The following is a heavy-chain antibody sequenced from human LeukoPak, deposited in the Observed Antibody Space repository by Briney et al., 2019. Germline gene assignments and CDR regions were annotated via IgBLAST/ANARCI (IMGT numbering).Heavy chain of an antibody. D-gene: IGHD2-21*02. CDR3: AKDGLGCNGGDCFVRGYFYF. CDR2: ISWNGGSI. V-gene: IGHV3-9*01. CDR1: GFTFDDDA. J-gene: IGHJ2*01. Sequence: GGSLRLSCAASGFTFDDDAMHWVRQAQGKGLEWVSGISWNGGSIGYADSVKGRFTISRDNAKNSLYLQMNSLRPEDTALYYCAKDGLGCNGGDCFVRGYFYFWGRGTLVTVSS.